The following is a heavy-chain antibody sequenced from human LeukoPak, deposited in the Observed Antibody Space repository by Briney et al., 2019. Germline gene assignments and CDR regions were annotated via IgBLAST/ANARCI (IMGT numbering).Heavy chain of an antibody. D-gene: IGHD3-22*01. Sequence: ASVKVSCKASGYTFTGYYMHWVRQAPGQGLEWMGWINPNSGGTNYAQKFQGRVTMTRDTSISTAYMELSRLRSDGTAVYYCARSTHYYDSSGRTEGFDYWGQGTLVTVSS. CDR2: INPNSGGT. CDR1: GYTFTGYY. CDR3: ARSTHYYDSSGRTEGFDY. V-gene: IGHV1-2*02. J-gene: IGHJ4*02.